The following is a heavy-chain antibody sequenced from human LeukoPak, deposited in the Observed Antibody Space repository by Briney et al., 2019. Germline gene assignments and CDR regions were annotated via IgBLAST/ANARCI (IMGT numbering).Heavy chain of an antibody. J-gene: IGHJ3*02. V-gene: IGHV4-39*01. CDR2: IYYSGST. CDR1: GGSISSSSYY. Sequence: SETLSLTCTVSGGSISSSSYYWGWIRQPPGKGLGWIGSIYYSGSTYYNPSLKSRVTISVDTSKNQFPLKLSSVTAADTAVYYCARVTYYYDSSGYSNVKLAFDIWGQGTMVTVSS. D-gene: IGHD3-22*01. CDR3: ARVTYYYDSSGYSNVKLAFDI.